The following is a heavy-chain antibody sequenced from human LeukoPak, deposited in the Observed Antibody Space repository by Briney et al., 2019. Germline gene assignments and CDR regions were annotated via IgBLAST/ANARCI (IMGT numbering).Heavy chain of an antibody. V-gene: IGHV3-23*01. CDR3: ARGVTYYDFWSGYYGTPQFDY. CDR1: GFTFRSHA. J-gene: IGHJ4*02. D-gene: IGHD3-3*01. Sequence: GGSLRLSCAASGFTFRSHAMSWVRQAPGKGLEWVSGISASGSSTYYADSVKGRFTISRDNSKNTLYLQMNSLRAEDTAVYYCARGVTYYDFWSGYYGTPQFDYWGQGTLVTVSS. CDR2: ISASGSST.